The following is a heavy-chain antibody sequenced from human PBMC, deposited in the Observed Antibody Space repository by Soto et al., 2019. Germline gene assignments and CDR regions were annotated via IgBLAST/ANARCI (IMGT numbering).Heavy chain of an antibody. J-gene: IGHJ5*02. CDR3: ARAASAHNIPGWWFGP. V-gene: IGHV3-30-3*01. CDR1: GFTFSDYA. D-gene: IGHD2-21*01. CDR2: ISYDGSNK. Sequence: GGSLRLSCAASGFTFSDYAMHWVRQAPGKGLEWVAIISYDGSNKYYADSVKGRFTISRDNSKNTLYLQMNSLRAEDTAVYYCARAASAHNIPGWWFGPWGQGTLVTVSS.